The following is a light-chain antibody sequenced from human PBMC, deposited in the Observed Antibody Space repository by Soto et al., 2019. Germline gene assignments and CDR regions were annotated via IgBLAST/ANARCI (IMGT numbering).Light chain of an antibody. V-gene: IGLV2-14*01. CDR2: DVC. Sequence: QSALTQPASVSGSPGQSITISCTGTSSDVGGYNYVSWYQQHPGKAPKLMIYDVCNRPSGVSNRFSGSKSGNTASLTISGLQAEDEADYYCSSYTSSSTLFGTGTKVTVL. J-gene: IGLJ1*01. CDR3: SSYTSSSTL. CDR1: SSDVGGYNY.